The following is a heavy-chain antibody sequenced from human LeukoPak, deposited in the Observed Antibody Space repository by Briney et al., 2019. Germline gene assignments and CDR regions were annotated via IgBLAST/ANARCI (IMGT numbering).Heavy chain of an antibody. CDR3: TQTVDTALVDFFDP. J-gene: IGHJ5*02. D-gene: IGHD5-18*01. CDR1: GFTFSGSA. V-gene: IGHV3-73*01. Sequence: PGGSLKLSCAASGFTFSGSALHWVRQPPGKGLEWLGRIRSKPNIYATAYAASVKGRFTIPRDDSKNTTYLQMSGLKTEDTAVYYCTQTVDTALVDFFDPWGQGTLVTVSS. CDR2: IRSKPNIYAT.